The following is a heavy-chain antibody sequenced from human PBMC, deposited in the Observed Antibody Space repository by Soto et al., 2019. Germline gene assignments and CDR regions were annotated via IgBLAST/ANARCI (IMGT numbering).Heavy chain of an antibody. J-gene: IGHJ6*02. CDR1: GVTFSIYD. CDR2: IGTAGDT. Sequence: GESLILSCTSSGVTFSIYDMHWVRQATGKGLEWVSAIGTAGDTYYPGSVKGRFTISRENAKNSLYLQMNSLRAGDTAVYYCARDRSRRGMDVWGQGTTVTVSS. CDR3: ARDRSRRGMDV. V-gene: IGHV3-13*01. D-gene: IGHD1-26*01.